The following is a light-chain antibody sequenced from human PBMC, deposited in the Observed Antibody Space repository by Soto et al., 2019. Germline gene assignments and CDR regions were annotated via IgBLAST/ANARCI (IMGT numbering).Light chain of an antibody. CDR2: GKN. CDR3: AAWDDGLNGYV. J-gene: IGLJ1*01. Sequence: QSVLTQPPAASGTPGQRITISCSGSSSNIGSNTVNWYQQLPGTAPKLLIHGKNYRPSGVPDRFSGSKSDTSASLAISGLQSEDEAEYYCAAWDDGLNGYVFGTGTKVTVL. V-gene: IGLV1-44*01. CDR1: SSNIGSNT.